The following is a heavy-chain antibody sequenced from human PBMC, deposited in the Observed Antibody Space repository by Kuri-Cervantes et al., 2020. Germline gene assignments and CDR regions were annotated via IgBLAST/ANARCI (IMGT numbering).Heavy chain of an antibody. CDR2: ISGSCGTT. V-gene: IGHV3-23*01. CDR3: AGSILVVPAAIDF. D-gene: IGHD2-2*01. Sequence: GESLKISCAASGFTFSCCALSWVRRASGKGLEWVSAISGSCGTTYYADSVKGLHTIYRKNYKNTLYLQMNSLRAEYTAVYYCAGSILVVPAAIDFWGQGTLVTVSS. CDR1: GFTFSCCA. J-gene: IGHJ4*02.